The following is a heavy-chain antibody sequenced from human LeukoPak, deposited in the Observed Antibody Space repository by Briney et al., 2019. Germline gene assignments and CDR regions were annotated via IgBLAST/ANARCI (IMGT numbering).Heavy chain of an antibody. CDR1: GGSLSSYY. CDR3: ARRGYSGYDYEGHFDY. D-gene: IGHD5-12*01. Sequence: SETLSLTCTVSGGSLSSYYWSWIRQPPGKGLEWIGYIYYSGSTNYNPSLKSRVTISVDTSKNQFSLKLSSVTAADTAVYYCARRGYSGYDYEGHFDYWGQGTLVTVSS. CDR2: IYYSGST. V-gene: IGHV4-59*01. J-gene: IGHJ4*02.